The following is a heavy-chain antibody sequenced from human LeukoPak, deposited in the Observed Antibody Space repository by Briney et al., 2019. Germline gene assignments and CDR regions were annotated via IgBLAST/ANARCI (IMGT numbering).Heavy chain of an antibody. D-gene: IGHD5-18*01. Sequence: ASVKVSCKASGYTFTNYAVNWVRQAPGQGLEWMGWINTNTGNPTYAQGFTGRFVFSLDTSVSTAYLQISSLKAEDTAVYYCARDRGDTVYYYYGMDVWGQGTTVTVSS. V-gene: IGHV7-4-1*02. CDR1: GYTFTNYA. CDR3: ARDRGDTVYYYYGMDV. CDR2: INTNTGNP. J-gene: IGHJ6*02.